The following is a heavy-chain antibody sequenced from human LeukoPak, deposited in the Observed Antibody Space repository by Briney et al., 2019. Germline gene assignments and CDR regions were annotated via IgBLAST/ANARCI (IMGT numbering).Heavy chain of an antibody. V-gene: IGHV3-53*01. Sequence: GGSLRLSCAASGFTVSSNYMSWVRQAPGKGLEWVSVIYSGGSTYYADSVKGRFTISRDNSKNTLYLQMNSLRAEDTAMYYCAKDDDWGRFNHWDQGTLVTVSS. CDR2: IYSGGST. D-gene: IGHD3-16*01. CDR1: GFTVSSNY. CDR3: AKDDDWGRFNH. J-gene: IGHJ1*01.